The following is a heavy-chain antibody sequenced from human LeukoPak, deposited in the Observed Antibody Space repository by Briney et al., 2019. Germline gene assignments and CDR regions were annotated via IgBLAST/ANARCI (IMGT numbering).Heavy chain of an antibody. Sequence: GGSLRLSCAAFGSTFSSYSMNWVRQAPGKGLEWVSYISSSSGTIYYADSVKGRFTISRDNAKDSLYLQMNSLRAEDTAVYYCARDLGLDGDWGQGTLVSVSS. V-gene: IGHV3-48*01. CDR3: ARDLGLDGD. J-gene: IGHJ4*02. D-gene: IGHD2-2*03. CDR2: ISSSSGTI. CDR1: GSTFSSYS.